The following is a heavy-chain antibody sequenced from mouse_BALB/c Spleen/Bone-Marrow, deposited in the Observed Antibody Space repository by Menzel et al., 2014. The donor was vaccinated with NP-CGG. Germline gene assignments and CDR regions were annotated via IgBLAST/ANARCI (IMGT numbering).Heavy chain of an antibody. CDR2: IDPYNGAT. Sequence: EVKLVESGPELVKPGAPVKVSCQASSYSFTDYNIYWVKQSHGKSLEWIGYIDPYNGATNYNQKFKGQATLTVDKSSSTAFMHLNSLTSADSAVYYCSRARGYAMDYWGQGTSVTVSS. CDR1: SYSFTDYN. CDR3: SRARGYAMDY. V-gene: IGHV1S135*01. J-gene: IGHJ4*01.